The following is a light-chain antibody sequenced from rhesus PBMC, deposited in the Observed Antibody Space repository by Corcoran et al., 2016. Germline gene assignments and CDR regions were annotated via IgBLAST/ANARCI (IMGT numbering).Light chain of an antibody. CDR1: QGMSSY. CDR3: QQRNSYPRT. CDR2: DAS. Sequence: DIQLTQSPSSLSASVGDRVTITCRASQGMSSYLAWYQQKSGKAPKLLIYDASNLQSGVPSRLSGSGSGTEFTLPISSLQPEDFATYYCQQRNSYPRTFGQGTKVEIK. J-gene: IGKJ1*01. V-gene: IGKV1-38*01.